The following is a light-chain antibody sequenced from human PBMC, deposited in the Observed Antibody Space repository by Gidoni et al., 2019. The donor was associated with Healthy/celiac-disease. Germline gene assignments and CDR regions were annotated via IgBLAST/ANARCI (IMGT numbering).Light chain of an antibody. CDR1: QSVTTY. V-gene: IGKV3-11*01. CDR3: QQRSDWPPIT. CDR2: AAS. J-gene: IGKJ5*01. Sequence: EIVLTQSPATLSLSPGERATLSCRASQSVTTYLAWYQQKPGQPPRLLFYAASNRATGIPARFSVSGSGTDFTLTISSLEPEDFAVYYCQQRSDWPPITFGQGTRVEIK.